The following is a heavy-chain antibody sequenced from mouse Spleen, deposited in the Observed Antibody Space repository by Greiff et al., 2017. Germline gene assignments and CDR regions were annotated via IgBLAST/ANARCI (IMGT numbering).Heavy chain of an antibody. CDR2: INYDGSST. Sequence: DVKLVESEGGLVQPGSSMKLSCTASGFTFSDYYMAWVRQVPEKGLEWVANINYDGSSTYYLDSLKSRFIISRDNAKNILYLQMSSLKSEDTATYYCARDAYYGSLDYWGQGTSVTVSS. CDR1: GFTFSDYY. D-gene: IGHD1-2*01. V-gene: IGHV5-16*01. CDR3: ARDAYYGSLDY. J-gene: IGHJ4*01.